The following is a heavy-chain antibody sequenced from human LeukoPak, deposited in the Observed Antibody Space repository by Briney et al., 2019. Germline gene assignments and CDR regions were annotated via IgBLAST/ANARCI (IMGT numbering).Heavy chain of an antibody. CDR3: ARILCGHSGSVCYNH. CDR1: GVSINDYY. D-gene: IGHD2-21*01. CDR2: ISHTEGT. V-gene: IGHV4-34*01. J-gene: IGHJ4*02. Sequence: SETLSLTCGVFGVSINDYYWSWIRQSPGKGLEWIGEISHTEGTRYNPSLESRVTMSVGTSENQLSLKLIFVTAADTAVYYCARILCGHSGSVCYNHWGLGTLVTVSS.